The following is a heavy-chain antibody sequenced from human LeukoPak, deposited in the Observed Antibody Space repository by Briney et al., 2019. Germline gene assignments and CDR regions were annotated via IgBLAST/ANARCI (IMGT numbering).Heavy chain of an antibody. CDR2: IKQDGSEK. Sequence: GGSLRLSCAASGFTFSSYWMSWVSQAPGKGVEWVANIKQDGSEKYYVDSVKGRFTISRDNAKKSLYLQMNSLRAEDTAVYYCASRIAVAGRPFDYWGQGTLVTVSS. J-gene: IGHJ4*02. CDR1: GFTFSSYW. D-gene: IGHD6-19*01. V-gene: IGHV3-7*01. CDR3: ASRIAVAGRPFDY.